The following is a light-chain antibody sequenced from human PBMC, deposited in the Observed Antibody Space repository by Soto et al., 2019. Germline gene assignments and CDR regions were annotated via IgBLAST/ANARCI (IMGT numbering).Light chain of an antibody. J-gene: IGLJ3*02. CDR1: GSNIASND. CDR3: ATWDDSLNGWV. CDR2: SYN. V-gene: IGLV1-44*01. Sequence: QSVVTQPPSASGTPGQRVTISCSGSGSNIASNDVNWNQQLPGTAPKLLIYSYNQRPSGVPDRFSGSKSGTSASLAISGLQSEDEADYYCATWDDSLNGWVFGGGTKLTVL.